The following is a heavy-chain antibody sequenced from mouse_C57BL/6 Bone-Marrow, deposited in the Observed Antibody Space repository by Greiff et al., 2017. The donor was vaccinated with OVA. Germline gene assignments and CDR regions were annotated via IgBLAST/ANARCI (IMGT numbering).Heavy chain of an antibody. CDR1: GFSLTSYG. CDR2: IWSGGST. Sequence: QVQLQQSGPGLVQPSQSLSITCTVSGFSLTSYGVHWVRQPPGKGLEWLGVIWSGGSTDYNAAFISRLSISKDNSKSQVLFKMNSLQADDTAIYYCAKTGFITTVVATLDWYFDVWGTGTTVTVSS. V-gene: IGHV2-4*01. CDR3: AKTGFITTVVATLDWYFDV. D-gene: IGHD1-1*01. J-gene: IGHJ1*03.